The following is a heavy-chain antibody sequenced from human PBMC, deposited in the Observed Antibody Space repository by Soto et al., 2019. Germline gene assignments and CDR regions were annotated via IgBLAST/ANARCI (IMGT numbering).Heavy chain of an antibody. V-gene: IGHV4-34*01. J-gene: IGHJ4*02. CDR3: ARVVLIAAAGTDFDY. CDR1: GGSFSGYY. Sequence: LSLTCAVYGGSFSGYYWSWIRQPPGKGLEWIGEINHSGSTNYNPSLKSRVTISVDTSKNRFSLKLSSVTAADTAVYYCARVVLIAAAGTDFDYWGQGTLVTVSS. CDR2: INHSGST. D-gene: IGHD6-13*01.